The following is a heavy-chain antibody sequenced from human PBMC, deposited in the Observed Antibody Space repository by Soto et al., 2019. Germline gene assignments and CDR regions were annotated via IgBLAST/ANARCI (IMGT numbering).Heavy chain of an antibody. D-gene: IGHD1-1*01. J-gene: IGHJ4*02. Sequence: SEPLSDTCAVFGDSISHPNWWPWVRQPPGKGLEWIGEVYHPGSTNYDPSLKSRVTISLDKSKNQFSLNLSSVTAADTAVYYCARGFAGHNDYFDYWGRGTLVTV. V-gene: IGHV4-4*02. CDR1: GDSISHPNW. CDR2: VYHPGST. CDR3: ARGFAGHNDYFDY.